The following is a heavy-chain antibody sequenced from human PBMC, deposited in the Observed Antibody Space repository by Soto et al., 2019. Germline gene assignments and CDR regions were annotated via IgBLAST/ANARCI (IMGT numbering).Heavy chain of an antibody. CDR1: GYTFTGYY. CDR2: INAKSGGS. CDR3: ASGGPGYSYGYLTNLE. D-gene: IGHD5-18*01. Sequence: QVQLVQSGAEVKKPGASVKVSCKASGYTFTGYYLHWVRQAPGQGLEWMGWINAKSGGSKSAQNFQGRVTMTRDTSISTAYMELSRLTSDDTAAYYCASGGPGYSYGYLTNLEWGQGTLVTVSS. J-gene: IGHJ4*02. V-gene: IGHV1-2*02.